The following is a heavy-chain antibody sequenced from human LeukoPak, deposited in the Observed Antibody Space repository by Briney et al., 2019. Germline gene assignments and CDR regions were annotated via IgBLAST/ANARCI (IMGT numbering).Heavy chain of an antibody. CDR2: IYPGDSDT. D-gene: IGHD3-3*01. J-gene: IGHJ4*02. CDR1: GYSFTSYW. Sequence: GESLKISCKASGYSFTSYWIGWVRQMPGKGLEWMGIIYPGDSDTRYSPSFQGQVTISADKSISTAYLQWSSLKASDTAMYYCARGRYDFWSGYRRYFDYWGQGTLVTVSS. V-gene: IGHV5-51*01. CDR3: ARGRYDFWSGYRRYFDY.